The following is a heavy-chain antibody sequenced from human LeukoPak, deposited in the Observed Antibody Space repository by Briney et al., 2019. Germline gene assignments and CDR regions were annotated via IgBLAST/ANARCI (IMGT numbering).Heavy chain of an antibody. Sequence: SVKVSCKASGSTFTSYGISWVRQAPGQGLEWMGRIIPIPGMANYAQKFQGRVTITADSSTSTAYMEVSSLRSEDTAVYYCARAVVVARGLMAYFDYWGQGTLVTVSS. V-gene: IGHV1-69*04. J-gene: IGHJ4*02. CDR1: GSTFTSYG. CDR3: ARAVVVARGLMAYFDY. D-gene: IGHD3-10*01. CDR2: IIPIPGMA.